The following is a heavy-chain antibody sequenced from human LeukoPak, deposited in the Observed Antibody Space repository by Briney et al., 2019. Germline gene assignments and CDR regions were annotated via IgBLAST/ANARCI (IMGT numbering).Heavy chain of an antibody. CDR3: ATLGEDHSDTPFDY. CDR2: INPSNGGT. V-gene: IGHV1-2*06. J-gene: IGHJ4*02. Sequence: ASVKVSCKASGYTFIGFYIHWVRQAPGQRLEWMGRINPSNGGTDYAQKFQGKVIMTRDTSINTAYMELSRLRSDDTAVYYCATLGEDHSDTPFDYWGQGTLVTVSS. CDR1: GYTFIGFY. D-gene: IGHD3-16*01.